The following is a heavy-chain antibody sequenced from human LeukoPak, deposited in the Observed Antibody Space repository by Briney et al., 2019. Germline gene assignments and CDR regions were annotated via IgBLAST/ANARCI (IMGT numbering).Heavy chain of an antibody. CDR2: ISYDGSNK. CDR1: GFTFSSYA. D-gene: IGHD1-26*01. J-gene: IGHJ4*02. V-gene: IGHV3-30-3*01. CDR3: ARERVGPSPFDY. Sequence: GRSLRLSCAASGFTFSSYAMHWVRQAPGKGLEWVAVISYDGSNKYYADSVKGRFTISRDNSKNTLYLQMNSLRAEDTAVYYCARERVGPSPFDYWGQGTLVTVSS.